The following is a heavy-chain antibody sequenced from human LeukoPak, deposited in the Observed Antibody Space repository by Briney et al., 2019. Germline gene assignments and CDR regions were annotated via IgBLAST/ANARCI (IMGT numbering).Heavy chain of an antibody. D-gene: IGHD3-9*01. CDR1: GGSISSYY. J-gene: IGHJ4*02. CDR2: IYTSGST. V-gene: IGHV4-4*07. Sequence: TASETLSLTCTVSGGSISSYYWSWIRQPAGKGLEWIGRIYTSGSTNYNPSLKSRVTISVDTSKNQFSLKLSSVTAADTAVYYCASGLRYFDLYYWGQGTLVTVSS. CDR3: ASGLRYFDLYY.